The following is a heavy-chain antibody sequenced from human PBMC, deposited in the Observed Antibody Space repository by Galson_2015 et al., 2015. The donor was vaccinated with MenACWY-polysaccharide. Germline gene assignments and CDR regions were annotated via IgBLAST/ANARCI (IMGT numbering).Heavy chain of an antibody. CDR2: ISGDGSST. D-gene: IGHD2-2*02. CDR3: ARVGCSSSTCYIRGFDI. Sequence: SLRLSCAASGFTFSTYWMHWVRHVPGKGLAWLSSISGDGSSTRYEGSVKGRFTISRDNAKNTLYLQMSSLRADDTAVYYCARVGCSSSTCYIRGFDIWGQGTMVTVSS. CDR1: GFTFSTYW. J-gene: IGHJ3*02. V-gene: IGHV3-74*01.